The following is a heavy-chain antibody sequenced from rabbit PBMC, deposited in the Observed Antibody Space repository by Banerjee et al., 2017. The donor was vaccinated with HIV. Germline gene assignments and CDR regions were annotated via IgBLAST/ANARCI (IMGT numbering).Heavy chain of an antibody. J-gene: IGHJ4*01. D-gene: IGHD8-1*01. CDR1: GFSFSSGYD. V-gene: IGHV1S43*01. CDR2: IVTSSGST. CDR3: ARDSGYAGYAGYGYSFNL. Sequence: QSLEESGGDLVKPGASLTLTCKASGFSFSSGYDMCWVRQAPGKGLEVIACIVTSSGSTWYASWVNGRFTISRSTSLNTVDLKMTSLTAADTATYFCARDSGYAGYAGYGYSFNLWGQGTLVTVS.